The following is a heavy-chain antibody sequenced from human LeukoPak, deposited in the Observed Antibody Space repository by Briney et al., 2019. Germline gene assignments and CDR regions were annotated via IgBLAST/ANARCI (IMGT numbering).Heavy chain of an antibody. CDR2: ISYDGSNK. J-gene: IGHJ4*02. CDR1: GFTFSSYA. V-gene: IGHV3-30*01. Sequence: GRSLRLSCAASGFTFSSYAMHWVRQAPGKGLEWVAVISYDGSNKYYADSVKGRFTISRDNSKNTLYLQMNSLRAEDTAVYYCARSSSSWYADYFDYWGQGSLVTVSS. CDR3: ARSSSSWYADYFDY. D-gene: IGHD6-13*01.